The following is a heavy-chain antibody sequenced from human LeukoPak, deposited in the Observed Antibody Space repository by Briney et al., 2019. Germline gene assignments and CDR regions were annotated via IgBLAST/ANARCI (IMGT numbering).Heavy chain of an antibody. CDR1: GGSFSGYY. CDR3: ARRTRHYYGSGSYSSYPYFDY. CDR2: INHSGST. D-gene: IGHD3-10*01. V-gene: IGHV4-34*01. Sequence: PSETLSLTCAVYGGSFSGYYWSWIRQPPGKGLEWIGEINHSGSTNYNTSLKSRVTISVDTSKNQFSLKLSSVTAADTAVYYCARRTRHYYGSGSYSSYPYFDYWGQGTLVTVSS. J-gene: IGHJ4*02.